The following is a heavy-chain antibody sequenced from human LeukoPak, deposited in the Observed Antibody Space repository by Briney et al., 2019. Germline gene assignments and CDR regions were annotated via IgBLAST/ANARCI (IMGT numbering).Heavy chain of an antibody. V-gene: IGHV1-69*04. J-gene: IGHJ3*02. CDR3: ATDGADYGGNSGEDAFDI. CDR1: GGTFSSHA. D-gene: IGHD4-23*01. CDR2: IIPILGIA. Sequence: ASVKVSCKASGGTFSSHAISWVRQAPGQGLEWMGRIIPILGIANYAQKFQGRVTITADKSTSTAYMELSSLRPEDTAVYYCATDGADYGGNSGEDAFDIWGQGTMVTVSS.